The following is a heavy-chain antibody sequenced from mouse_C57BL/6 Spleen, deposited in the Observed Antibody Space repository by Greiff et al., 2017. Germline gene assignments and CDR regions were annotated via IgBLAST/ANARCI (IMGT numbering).Heavy chain of an antibody. V-gene: IGHV1-52*01. D-gene: IGHD2-2*01. CDR1: GYTFTSYW. J-gene: IGHJ2*01. CDR3: AREGDYYGYDGGRAYFDY. CDR2: IDPSDSEP. Sequence: QVQLQQPGAELVRPGSSVTLSCKASGYTFTSYWMHWVKQTPIPVLEWIGNIDPSDSEPHYNPQFKDKATLTVDKSSSTAYMQLSSLTSEDSAVYYCAREGDYYGYDGGRAYFDYWGQGTTLTVSS.